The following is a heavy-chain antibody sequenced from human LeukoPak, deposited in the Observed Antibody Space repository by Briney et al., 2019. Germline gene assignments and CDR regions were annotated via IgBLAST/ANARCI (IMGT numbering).Heavy chain of an antibody. J-gene: IGHJ4*02. V-gene: IGHV4-34*01. D-gene: IGHD3-3*01. CDR1: GGFISSYY. Sequence: SETLSLTCTVSGGFISSYYWSWIRQPPGKGLEWIGEINHSGSTNYNPSLKSRVTISVDTSKNQFSLKLSSVTAADTAVYYCARGPYYDFWSGYYTDGFDYWGQGTLVTVSS. CDR3: ARGPYYDFWSGYYTDGFDY. CDR2: INHSGST.